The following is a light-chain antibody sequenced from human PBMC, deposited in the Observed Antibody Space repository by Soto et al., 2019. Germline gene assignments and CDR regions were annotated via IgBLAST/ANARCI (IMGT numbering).Light chain of an antibody. J-gene: IGKJ5*01. CDR2: DAS. CDR3: QQHGTSPIT. Sequence: VMTQSPATLSVSPGERSTLSCWASETVATNLAWYQQKPGQAPRLLIYDASTRATVIPDRFSGSGSGTDFTLTISRLQPEDFAVYYCQQHGTSPITFGQGTRLEI. CDR1: ETVATN. V-gene: IGKV3-15*01.